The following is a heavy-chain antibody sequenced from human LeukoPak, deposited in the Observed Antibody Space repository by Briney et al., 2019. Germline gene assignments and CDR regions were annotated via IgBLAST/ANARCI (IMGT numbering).Heavy chain of an antibody. CDR3: ARRWLRGRESFDY. CDR1: GYTFTGYY. D-gene: IGHD5-24*01. J-gene: IGHJ4*02. Sequence: GASVKVSCKASGYTFTGYYMHWVRQAPGQGLEWMGWINPNSGGTNYAQKFQGRVTMTRDTSISTAYMELSRLRSDDTAVYYCARRWLRGRESFDYWGQGTLVTVSS. CDR2: INPNSGGT. V-gene: IGHV1-2*02.